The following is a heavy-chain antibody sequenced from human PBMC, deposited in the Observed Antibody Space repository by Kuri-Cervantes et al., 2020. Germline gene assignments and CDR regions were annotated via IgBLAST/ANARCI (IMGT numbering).Heavy chain of an antibody. D-gene: IGHD1-7*01. Sequence: SETLSLTCAVYGGSFSGYFWSWIRQPPGKGLEWIGEINHSGSTNYNPSLKSRVTISVDTSKNQFSLKLSSVTAADTAVYYCARGGRGTKFDYWGQGNLVTVSS. J-gene: IGHJ4*02. CDR2: INHSGST. V-gene: IGHV4-34*01. CDR3: ARGGRGTKFDY. CDR1: GGSFSGYF.